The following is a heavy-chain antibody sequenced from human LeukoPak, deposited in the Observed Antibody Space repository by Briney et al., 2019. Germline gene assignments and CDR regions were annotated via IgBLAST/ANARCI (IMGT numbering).Heavy chain of an antibody. CDR2: IGGDGGST. CDR1: GFTFSSYA. V-gene: IGHV3-23*01. J-gene: IGHJ4*02. D-gene: IGHD1-1*01. CDR3: AKASTATGILDY. Sequence: GGSLRLSCAASGFTFSSYAMSWVRQAPGKGLEWVSAIGGDGGSTYYADSVKGRFTISRDNSKNTLYLQMNSLRAEDTAVYYCAKASTATGILDYWGQGTLVTASS.